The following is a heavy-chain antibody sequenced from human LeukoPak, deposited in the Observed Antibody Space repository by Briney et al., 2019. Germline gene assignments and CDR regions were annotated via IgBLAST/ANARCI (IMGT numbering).Heavy chain of an antibody. Sequence: GGSLRLSCAASGFTFSSYSMNWVRQAPRKGLEWVSYISSSSSTIYFADSVKGRFTISRDNAKNSLYLQMNSLRAEDTAVYYCARVDTIFGLTGWFDPWGQGTLVTVSS. CDR3: ARVDTIFGLTGWFDP. CDR2: ISSSSSTI. D-gene: IGHD3-3*01. J-gene: IGHJ5*02. V-gene: IGHV3-48*01. CDR1: GFTFSSYS.